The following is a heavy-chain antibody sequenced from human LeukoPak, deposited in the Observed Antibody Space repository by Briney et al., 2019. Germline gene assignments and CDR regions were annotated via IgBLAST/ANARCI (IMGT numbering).Heavy chain of an antibody. D-gene: IGHD2-8*01. J-gene: IGHJ4*02. Sequence: PGGSLRLSCVASGFTFSSYWMSWVRQAPGKGLEWVANIKQDGSEKYYVDSVKGRFTISRDNSKNTLYLQMNSLRAEDTAVYYCARDGGPILDIVLMVYAIVGYYFDYWGQGTLVTVSS. V-gene: IGHV3-7*01. CDR3: ARDGGPILDIVLMVYAIVGYYFDY. CDR1: GFTFSSYW. CDR2: IKQDGSEK.